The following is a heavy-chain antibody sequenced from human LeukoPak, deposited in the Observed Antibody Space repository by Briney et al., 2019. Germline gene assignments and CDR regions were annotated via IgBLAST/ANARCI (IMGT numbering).Heavy chain of an antibody. CDR2: SSSSSSYI. CDR1: GFTFSSYS. D-gene: IGHD5-12*01. CDR3: ARGPGYGHYFDY. J-gene: IGHJ4*02. V-gene: IGHV3-21*01. Sequence: PGGSLRLSCAASGFTFSSYSMNWVRQAPGKGLEWVSSSSSSSSYIYYADSVKGRFTISRDNAKNSLYLQMNSLRAEDTAVYYCARGPGYGHYFDYWGQGALVTVSS.